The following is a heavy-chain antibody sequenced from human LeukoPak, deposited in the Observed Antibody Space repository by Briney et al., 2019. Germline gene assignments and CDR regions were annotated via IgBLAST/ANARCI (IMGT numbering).Heavy chain of an antibody. Sequence: TSQTLSLTCTVSDASISSDAYYWSWIRQHPGKGLECIGYIYYSGSTYYNPSLKSRVTISVDTSKNQFSLNLGSVTAADTAVYYCARDSSTWWFDYWGQGTLVTVSS. CDR2: IYYSGST. CDR3: ARDSSTWWFDY. V-gene: IGHV4-31*03. CDR1: DASISSDAYY. D-gene: IGHD6-13*01. J-gene: IGHJ4*02.